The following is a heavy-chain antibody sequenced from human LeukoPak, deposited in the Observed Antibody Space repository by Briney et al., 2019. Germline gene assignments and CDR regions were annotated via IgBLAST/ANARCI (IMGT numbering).Heavy chain of an antibody. D-gene: IGHD4-11*01. J-gene: IGHJ6*03. V-gene: IGHV5-51*01. CDR3: ARLTTGTTTTPYYMDV. Sequence: GESLKISCKGSGYSFTGSWIAWVRQMPGKGLEWMGIIYPGDSDTRYSPTFQGLVTISADKSISTAYLQWSSLKASDTAMYYCARLTTGTTTTPYYMDVWGKGTTVTVSS. CDR2: IYPGDSDT. CDR1: GYSFTGSW.